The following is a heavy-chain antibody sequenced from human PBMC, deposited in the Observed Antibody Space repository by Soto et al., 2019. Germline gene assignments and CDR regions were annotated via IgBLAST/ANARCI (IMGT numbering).Heavy chain of an antibody. CDR3: ARCRTYYYYYYMDV. CDR1: GGSISSYY. Sequence: PSETLSLTCTVSGGSISSYYWSWIRQPPGKGLEWIGYIYYSGSTNYNPSLKSRVTISVDTSKNQFSLKLSSVTAADTAVYYCARCRTYYYYYYMDVWGKGTTVTVSS. CDR2: IYYSGST. J-gene: IGHJ6*03. V-gene: IGHV4-59*01.